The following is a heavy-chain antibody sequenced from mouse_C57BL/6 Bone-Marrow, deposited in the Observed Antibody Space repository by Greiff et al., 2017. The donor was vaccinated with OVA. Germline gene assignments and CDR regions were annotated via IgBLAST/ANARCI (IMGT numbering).Heavy chain of an antibody. J-gene: IGHJ2*03. V-gene: IGHV5-6*01. CDR3: ARHECLLFDF. D-gene: IGHD1-1*01. CDR2: ISRGGSYT. CDR1: GFTFSSYG. Sequence: EVLLVESGGDLVKPGGSLKLSCAASGFTFSSYGMTWVRQTPDQGLEWVATISRGGSYTYYTDSVKGRFTISRDNAKNTLYLQMSSLKSEDSALYYCARHECLLFDFWGQGTSLTVSA.